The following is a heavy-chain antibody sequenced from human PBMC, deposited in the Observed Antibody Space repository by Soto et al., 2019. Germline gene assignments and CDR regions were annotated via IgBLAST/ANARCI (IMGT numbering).Heavy chain of an antibody. J-gene: IGHJ6*03. D-gene: IGHD2-21*01. CDR3: ARLPSTSDYSGYYYYMDV. CDR1: GGSISSYY. Sequence: SETLSLTCTVSGGSISSYYWSWIRQPPGKGLEWIGYIYYSGSTNYNPSLKSRVTISVDTSKNQFSLKLSSVTAADTAVYYCARLPSTSDYSGYYYYMDVWGKGTTVTVSS. V-gene: IGHV4-59*08. CDR2: IYYSGST.